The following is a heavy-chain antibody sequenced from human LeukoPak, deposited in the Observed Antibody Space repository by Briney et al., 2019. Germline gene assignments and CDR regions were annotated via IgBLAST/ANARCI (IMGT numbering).Heavy chain of an antibody. V-gene: IGHV4-30-2*01. D-gene: IGHD3-22*01. CDR2: IYHSGST. Sequence: SETLSLTCTVSGGSISSGGYYWSWIRQPPGKGLEWIGYIYHSGSTYYNPSLKSRVTISVDRSKNQFSLKLSSVTAADTAVYYCASLRDDSSGYYYRAFDIWGQGTMVTVSS. CDR3: ASLRDDSSGYYYRAFDI. CDR1: GGSISSGGYY. J-gene: IGHJ3*02.